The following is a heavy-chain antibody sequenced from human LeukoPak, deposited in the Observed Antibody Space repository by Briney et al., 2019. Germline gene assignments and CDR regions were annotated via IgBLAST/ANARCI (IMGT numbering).Heavy chain of an antibody. CDR1: GFTFSHYG. D-gene: IGHD3-10*01. CDR3: ARYDPDSGNYSPDAFDI. J-gene: IGHJ3*02. V-gene: IGHV3-33*01. Sequence: GRSLRLSCAGSGFTFSHYGMHWVRQAPGKGLEWVAVIWYDVSHKYYADYVKGRFTITRDNSKNTPDLEMNSLRSEDTAVYYCARYDPDSGNYSPDAFDIWGQGTTVTVSS. CDR2: IWYDVSHK.